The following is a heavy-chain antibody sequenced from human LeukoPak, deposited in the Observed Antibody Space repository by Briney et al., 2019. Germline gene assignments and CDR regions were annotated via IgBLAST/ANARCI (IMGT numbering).Heavy chain of an antibody. CDR2: VSSSSNYI. CDR1: GFTFSSYE. Sequence: GGSLRLSCAASGFTFSSYEMSWVRQAPGKGLVWVSSVSSSSNYIYYADSVKGRFTISRDNAKNSLFLQMNSLRAEDTAVYYCARDTTYYYDSNGYYYFDYWGQGTLVTVSS. V-gene: IGHV3-21*01. D-gene: IGHD3-22*01. CDR3: ARDTTYYYDSNGYYYFDY. J-gene: IGHJ4*02.